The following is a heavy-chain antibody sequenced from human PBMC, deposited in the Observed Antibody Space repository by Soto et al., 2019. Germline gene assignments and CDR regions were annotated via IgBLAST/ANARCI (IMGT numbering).Heavy chain of an antibody. CDR1: GYTFTHYW. Sequence: GESLKISCKVSGYTFTHYWLAWVRQVPGKGLEGVGFIYPSDSRVTYSPSFQGRVTISADNSITTSSLQFSNLKTSDTATYFCSRPRYSGSYYYSFDSWGQGTPVTVSS. J-gene: IGHJ4*02. V-gene: IGHV5-51*01. CDR2: IYPSDSRV. D-gene: IGHD1-26*01. CDR3: SRPRYSGSYYYSFDS.